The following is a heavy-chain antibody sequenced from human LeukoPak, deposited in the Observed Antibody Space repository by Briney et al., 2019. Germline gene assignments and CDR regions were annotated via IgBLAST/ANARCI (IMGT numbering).Heavy chain of an antibody. Sequence: GASVKVSCKAFGYTFTSYYMHWVRQAPGQGLEWMGIINPSGGSTSYAQKFQGWVTMTRDTSISTAYMELSRLRSDDTAVYYCARDGGSGSYYVYGMDVWGQGTTVTVSS. CDR1: GYTFTSYY. CDR2: INPSGGST. J-gene: IGHJ6*02. V-gene: IGHV1-46*01. D-gene: IGHD3-10*01. CDR3: ARDGGSGSYYVYGMDV.